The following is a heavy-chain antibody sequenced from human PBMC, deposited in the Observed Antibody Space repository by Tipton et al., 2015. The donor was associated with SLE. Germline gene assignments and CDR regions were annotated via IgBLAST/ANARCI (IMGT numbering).Heavy chain of an antibody. D-gene: IGHD2-21*01. V-gene: IGHV3-74*01. J-gene: IGHJ4*01. CDR3: ARLDCGGDCYDDR. CDR1: GFTLRNYW. Sequence: SLRLSCAASGFTLRNYWMNWVRQGPGKGLEWVSRINGDGRITSYADSVKGRFTISRDNAKNTLYLQMTSLRAEDTALYYCARLDCGGDCYDDRWGQGAQVAVAS. CDR2: INGDGRIT.